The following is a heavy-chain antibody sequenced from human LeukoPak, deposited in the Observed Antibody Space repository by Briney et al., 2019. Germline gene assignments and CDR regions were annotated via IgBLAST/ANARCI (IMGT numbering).Heavy chain of an antibody. D-gene: IGHD2-15*01. CDR2: IYTSGST. V-gene: IGHV4-61*02. Sequence: PSETLSLTCTVSGGSISRGSYYWSWIRQPAGKGLEWIGRIYTSGSTNYNPSLKSRVTISLDTSKNQFSLKLTSVTAADTAVYYCARDDYCSGSGCYYYYMDVWGKGTTVTVSS. CDR3: ARDDYCSGSGCYYYYMDV. CDR1: GGSISRGSYY. J-gene: IGHJ6*03.